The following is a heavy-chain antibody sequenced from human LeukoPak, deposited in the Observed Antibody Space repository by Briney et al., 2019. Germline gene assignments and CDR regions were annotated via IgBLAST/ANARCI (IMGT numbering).Heavy chain of an antibody. CDR2: IKQDGSEK. CDR1: RFTFSSYW. Sequence: GGSLRLSCAASRFTFSSYWMSWVRQAPGKGLEWVANIKQDGSEKYYVDSVKGRFTISRDNAKNSLYLQMNSLRAEDTAVYYCARGNYGFDYWGQGTLVTVSS. V-gene: IGHV3-7*01. J-gene: IGHJ4*02. D-gene: IGHD1-7*01. CDR3: ARGNYGFDY.